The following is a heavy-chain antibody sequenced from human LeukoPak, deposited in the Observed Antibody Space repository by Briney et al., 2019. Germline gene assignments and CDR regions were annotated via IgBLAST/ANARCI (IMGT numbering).Heavy chain of an antibody. D-gene: IGHD2-2*01. CDR3: ARSPNIVVVPGDAFDI. CDR2: ISSSSSYI. CDR1: GFTFSSYS. Sequence: GGSLRLSCAASGFTFSSYSMNWVRQAPGKGLEWVSSISSSSSYIYYADSAKGRFTISRDNAKNSLYLQMNSLRAEDTAVYYCARSPNIVVVPGDAFDIWGQGTMVTVSS. J-gene: IGHJ3*02. V-gene: IGHV3-21*01.